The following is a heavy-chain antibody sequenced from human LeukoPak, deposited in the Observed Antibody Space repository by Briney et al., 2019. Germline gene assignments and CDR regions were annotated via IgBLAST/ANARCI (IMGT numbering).Heavy chain of an antibody. CDR1: GGTSSSYA. CDR3: ARLITIFGVVILDAFDI. D-gene: IGHD3-3*01. CDR2: ILPIFGTA. Sequence: SVKVSCKASGGTSSSYAISWVRQAPGQGLEWMGGILPIFGTANYAQKFQGRVTITADESTSTAYMELSSLRSEDTAVYYCARLITIFGVVILDAFDIWGQGTMVTVSS. V-gene: IGHV1-69*13. J-gene: IGHJ3*02.